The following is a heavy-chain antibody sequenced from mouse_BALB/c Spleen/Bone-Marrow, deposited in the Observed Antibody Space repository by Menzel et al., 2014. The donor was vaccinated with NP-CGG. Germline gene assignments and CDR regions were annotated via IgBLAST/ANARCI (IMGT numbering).Heavy chain of an antibody. Sequence: VHLVESGAELVRPGTSVTVSCTASGYDFTNYLIEWVKQRPGQGLEWIGVINPGSGGTNYNEKFKGKATLTADKSSSTAYMQLGSLTSDDSAVYFCARDGDYDEGYAMDYWGQGTSVTVSS. V-gene: IGHV1-54*01. CDR2: INPGSGGT. J-gene: IGHJ4*01. D-gene: IGHD2-4*01. CDR3: ARDGDYDEGYAMDY. CDR1: GYDFTNYL.